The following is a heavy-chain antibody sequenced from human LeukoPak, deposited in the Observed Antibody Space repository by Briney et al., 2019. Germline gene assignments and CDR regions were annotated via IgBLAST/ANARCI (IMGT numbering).Heavy chain of an antibody. J-gene: IGHJ4*02. CDR3: AHIVEMATTDY. D-gene: IGHD5-24*01. CDR2: ISYDGSNK. Sequence: GGSLRLSCAASGFTFSSYGMHWVRQAPGKGLEWVAVISYDGSNKYYADSVKGRFTISRDNSKNTLYLQMNSLRAEDTAVYYCAHIVEMATTDYWGQGTLVTVSS. V-gene: IGHV3-30*03. CDR1: GFTFSSYG.